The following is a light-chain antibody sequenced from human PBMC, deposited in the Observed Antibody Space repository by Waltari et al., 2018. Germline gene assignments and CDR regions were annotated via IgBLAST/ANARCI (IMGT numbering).Light chain of an antibody. CDR2: GAS. CDR1: QSIRSN. CDR3: QQYNNWPRT. V-gene: IGKV3-15*01. Sequence: EIVMTQSPATLSVSPGERATLSCRASQSIRSNLARYRQKPGQAPRLLIYGASTRATGIPARFSGSGSGTDFTLTISSLQSEDFAVYYCQQYNNWPRTFGQGTKVEIK. J-gene: IGKJ1*01.